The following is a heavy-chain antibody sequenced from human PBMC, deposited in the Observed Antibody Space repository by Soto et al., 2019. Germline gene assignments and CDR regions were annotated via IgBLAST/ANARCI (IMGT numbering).Heavy chain of an antibody. D-gene: IGHD1-26*01. CDR2: IIPIFGTA. J-gene: IGHJ4*01. V-gene: IGHV1-69*01. CDR3: ARDXGRXSGGIDY. Sequence: QVQLVQSGAEVKKPGSSVKVSCKASGGTFSSYSINWVRQAPGQGLEWMGEIIPIFGTANYAQKFQGRVTITADESTSTXXMXXXXXXXXXXDVYYCARDXGRXSGGIDYXG. CDR1: GGTFSSYS.